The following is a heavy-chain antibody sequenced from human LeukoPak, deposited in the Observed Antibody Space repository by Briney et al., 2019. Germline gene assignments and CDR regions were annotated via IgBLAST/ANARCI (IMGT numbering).Heavy chain of an antibody. D-gene: IGHD3-10*01. Sequence: GGSLRLSCAASGFTFNTYAMSWVRQAPGKGLEWVSSIIGSGGRTYYADSVEGRFTVSRDNSQNTVYLQMNGLRAEDTAIYYCAKRKSGNSGLYHFDYWGPGTLVTVS. V-gene: IGHV3-23*01. CDR1: GFTFNTYA. CDR2: IIGSGGRT. J-gene: IGHJ4*02. CDR3: AKRKSGNSGLYHFDY.